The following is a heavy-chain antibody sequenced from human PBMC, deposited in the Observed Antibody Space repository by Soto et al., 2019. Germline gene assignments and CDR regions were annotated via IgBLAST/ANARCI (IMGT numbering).Heavy chain of an antibody. CDR3: ASKPNIHYYFDF. V-gene: IGHV4-28*01. CDR2: IYYSGST. Sequence: SETLSLTCTVSGYSISSSNWWGCSRQPPRKGLEWVGYIYYSGSTYYNPSLKRRVTLSVDTSNNQFSLRLSSVTAVDTAVYYCASKPNIHYYFDFWGQGTLVTVSS. J-gene: IGHJ4*02. D-gene: IGHD7-27*01. CDR1: GYSISSSNW.